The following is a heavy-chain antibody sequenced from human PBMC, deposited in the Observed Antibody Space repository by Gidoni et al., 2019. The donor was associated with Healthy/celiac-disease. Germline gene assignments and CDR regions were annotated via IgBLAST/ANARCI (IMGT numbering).Heavy chain of an antibody. CDR2: IYPGDSDT. V-gene: IGHV5-51*01. D-gene: IGHD6-13*01. CDR3: ASGGGDSSSWYGYDY. Sequence: EVQLVQSGAEVKKPGESLTISCTGSGYSFTSSGIGWVRQMPGKGLEWMGSIYPGDSDTRYSPSFQGQVTISADKSISTAYRQWSSLKASDTAMYYCASGGGDSSSWYGYDYWGQGTLVTVSS. J-gene: IGHJ4*02. CDR1: GYSFTSSG.